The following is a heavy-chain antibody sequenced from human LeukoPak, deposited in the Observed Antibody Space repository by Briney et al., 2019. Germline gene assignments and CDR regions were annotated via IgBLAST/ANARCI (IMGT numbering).Heavy chain of an antibody. CDR2: ISTSSGKT. V-gene: IGHV1-18*01. J-gene: IGHJ6*02. CDR3: ARCEYSNPRYGMAVWGQGTTVTSSSTVYMELRSLRSDDTAVYYCARCEYSDPRYGMAV. Sequence: ASVKVSCKSSGYTFTSLGITWVRQAPGQGLEWMGWISTSSGKTNYAQEFQGRVTMTTDTSSSTVYMELRSLRSADTACYYCARCEYSNPRYGMAVWGQGTTVTSSSTVYMELRSLRSDDTAVYYCARCEYSDPRYGMAVWGQGTTVTVSS. CDR1: GYTFTSLG. D-gene: IGHD2/OR15-2a*01.